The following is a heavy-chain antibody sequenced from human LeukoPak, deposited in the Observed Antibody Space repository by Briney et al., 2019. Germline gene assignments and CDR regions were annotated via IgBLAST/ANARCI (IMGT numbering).Heavy chain of an antibody. Sequence: SETLSLTCAVSGYSISSGYYWGWIRPPPGKGLEWIGSIYHSGSTYYNPSLKSRVTISVDTSKNQFSLKLSSVTAADTAVYYCARRREDYYYDSSGYSFDPWGQGTLVTVSS. CDR1: GYSISSGYY. V-gene: IGHV4-38-2*01. D-gene: IGHD3-22*01. CDR3: ARRREDYYYDSSGYSFDP. CDR2: IYHSGST. J-gene: IGHJ5*02.